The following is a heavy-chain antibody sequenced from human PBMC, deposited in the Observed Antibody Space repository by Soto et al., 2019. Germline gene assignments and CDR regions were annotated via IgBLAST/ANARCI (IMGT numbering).Heavy chain of an antibody. V-gene: IGHV3-30-3*01. D-gene: IGHD5-12*01. CDR3: ASGDIVMAHSPDC. Sequence: QVQLVESGGGVVQPGRSLRLSCAASGFAFSTYAMHWVRQAPGKGLEWVAVMSYDGSNKYYADSVKGRFTISRDNSKNTLYLQMSSLRAEDTAVYYCASGDIVMAHSPDCWGQGTLVTVSP. CDR1: GFAFSTYA. CDR2: MSYDGSNK. J-gene: IGHJ4*02.